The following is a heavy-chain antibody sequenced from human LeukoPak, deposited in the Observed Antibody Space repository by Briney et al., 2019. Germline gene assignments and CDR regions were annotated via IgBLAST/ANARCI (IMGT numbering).Heavy chain of an antibody. CDR1: GGSISSYH. CDR2: IYYSGST. J-gene: IGHJ6*02. Sequence: PSETLSLTCTVSGGSISSYHWSWIRQPPGKGLEWIGYIYYSGSTNYNPSLKSRVTISVDTSKNQFSLKLSSVTAADTAVYYCARALRYFDWLRMDVWGQGTTVTVSS. V-gene: IGHV4-59*01. D-gene: IGHD3-9*01. CDR3: ARALRYFDWLRMDV.